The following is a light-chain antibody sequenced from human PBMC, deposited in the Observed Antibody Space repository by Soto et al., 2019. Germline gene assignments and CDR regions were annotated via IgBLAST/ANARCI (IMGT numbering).Light chain of an antibody. CDR2: GAS. V-gene: IGKV3-20*01. CDR1: QSVTNSY. J-gene: IGKJ5*01. Sequence: EIVLTQSPDTLSLSPGEGATLSCRASQSVTNSYLAWYQQKPGQAPRLLIYGASSRATGIPDRFSGSGSETDFTLTISRLEPEDFAAYYCQQYSSSPPITFGQGTRLEIK. CDR3: QQYSSSPPIT.